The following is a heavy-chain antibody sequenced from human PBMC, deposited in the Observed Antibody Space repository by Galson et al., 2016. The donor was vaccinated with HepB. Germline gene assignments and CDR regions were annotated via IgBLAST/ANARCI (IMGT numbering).Heavy chain of an antibody. D-gene: IGHD4-11*01. CDR3: ARTTLISPGWYFDL. J-gene: IGHJ2*01. CDR2: ISGYKGNT. V-gene: IGHV1-18*01. Sequence: SVKVSCKASGYTFTRYGITWVRQAPGQGLEWMGWISGYKGNTNYAQKFQGRATMTTDTSTSTVYMELRSLTSDDTAVYYCARTTLISPGWYFDLWGRGTLVTVSS. CDR1: GYTFTRYG.